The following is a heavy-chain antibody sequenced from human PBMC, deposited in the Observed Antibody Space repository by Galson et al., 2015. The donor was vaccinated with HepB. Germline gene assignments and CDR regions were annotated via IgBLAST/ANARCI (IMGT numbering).Heavy chain of an antibody. CDR3: ARKDPILGIRGAFDI. V-gene: IGHV4-31*03. CDR1: GGSISSGGYY. D-gene: IGHD7-27*01. CDR2: IYYSGST. J-gene: IGHJ3*02. Sequence: LSLTCTVSGGSISSGGYYWSWIRQHPGKGLEWIGYIYYSGSTYYNPSLKSRVTISVDTSKNQFSLKLSSVTAADTAVYYCARKDPILGIRGAFDIWGQGTMVTVSS.